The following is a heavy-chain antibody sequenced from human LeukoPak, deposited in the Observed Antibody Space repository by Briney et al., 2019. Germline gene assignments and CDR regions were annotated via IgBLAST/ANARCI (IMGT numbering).Heavy chain of an antibody. CDR1: GGPITSTNYY. CDR2: INHSGTT. J-gene: IGHJ6*03. D-gene: IGHD4-23*01. V-gene: IGHV4-39*07. CDR3: ATRPTPPYYYYYMDV. Sequence: SETLSLTCTVSGGPITSTNYYWNWIRQPPGRGLEWIGEINHSGTTNYNPSLKSRVTISIDTSKNQFSLKLSSVTSADTAVYYCATRPTPPYYYYYMDVWAKGTTVTVSS.